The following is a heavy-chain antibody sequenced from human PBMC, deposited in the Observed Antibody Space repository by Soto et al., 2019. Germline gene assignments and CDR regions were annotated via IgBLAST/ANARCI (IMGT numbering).Heavy chain of an antibody. CDR1: GYTFTSYG. CDR3: ARESFYDILTGYYLFDY. J-gene: IGHJ4*02. V-gene: IGHV1-18*01. D-gene: IGHD3-9*01. Sequence: ASVKVSCKASGYTFTSYGISWVRQAPGQGLEWMGWISAYNGNTNYAQKLQGRVTMTTDTSTSTAYMELRSLRSDDTAVYYCARESFYDILTGYYLFDYWGQGTLVTVSS. CDR2: ISAYNGNT.